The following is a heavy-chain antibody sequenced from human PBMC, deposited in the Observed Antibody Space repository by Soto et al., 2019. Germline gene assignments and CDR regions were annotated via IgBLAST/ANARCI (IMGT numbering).Heavy chain of an antibody. CDR1: GFTVSSNY. CDR3: ARALLPHDAFDI. Sequence: EVQLVESGGGLVQPGGSLRLSCAASGFTVSSNYMSWVRQAPGKGLEWVSVIYSGGSTHYADSVKGRFTISRDNSKNTLYLQMNSLRAEDTAVYYCARALLPHDAFDIWGQGTMVTVSS. V-gene: IGHV3-66*01. CDR2: IYSGGST. J-gene: IGHJ3*02.